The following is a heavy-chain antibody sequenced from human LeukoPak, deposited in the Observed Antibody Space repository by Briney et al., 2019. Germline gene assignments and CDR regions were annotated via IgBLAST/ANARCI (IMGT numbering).Heavy chain of an antibody. J-gene: IGHJ4*02. CDR3: ARGSDHGDFGFYYFDY. CDR2: LWFYGSNK. D-gene: IGHD4-17*01. CDR1: GFTFTTYG. Sequence: RESLRLSCAAPGFTFTTYGMHWVRQAPGKGLEWVALLWFYGSNKYYADSVKGRFTISRDNSKNTLYLQVNSLRAEDTAVYYCARGSDHGDFGFYYFDYWGQGTLVTLSA. V-gene: IGHV3-33*01.